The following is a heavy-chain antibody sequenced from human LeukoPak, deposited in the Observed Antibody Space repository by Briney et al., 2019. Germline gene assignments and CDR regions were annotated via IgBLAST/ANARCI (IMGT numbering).Heavy chain of an antibody. V-gene: IGHV3-64D*06. D-gene: IGHD3-10*01. CDR1: GFTFSSYA. J-gene: IGHJ6*04. CDR2: ISSNGGST. CDR3: VRQRITMVRGVISYYGMDV. Sequence: GGYLRLSCSASGFTFSSYAMHWVRQAPGKGLEYVSAISSNGGSTYYADSVKGRFTISRDNSKNTLYLQMSSLRAEDTAVYYCVRQRITMVRGVISYYGMDVWGKGTTVTVSS.